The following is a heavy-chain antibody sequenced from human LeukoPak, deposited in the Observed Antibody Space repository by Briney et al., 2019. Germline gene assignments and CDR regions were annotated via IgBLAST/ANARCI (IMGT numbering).Heavy chain of an antibody. D-gene: IGHD6-13*01. CDR2: ISSSSSSYI. V-gene: IGHV3-21*01. J-gene: IGHJ4*02. CDR1: GFTFSSYS. Sequence: PGGSLRLSCAASGFTFSSYSMNWVRQAPGKGLEWVSSISSSSSSYIYYADSVKGRFTISRDNAKNSLYLQMNSLRAEDTAVYYCAREVVGDIAAAGDGFHYWGQGTLVTVSS. CDR3: AREVVGDIAAAGDGFHY.